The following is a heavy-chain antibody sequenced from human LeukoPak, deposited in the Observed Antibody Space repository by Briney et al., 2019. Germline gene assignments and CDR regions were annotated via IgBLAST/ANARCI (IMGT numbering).Heavy chain of an antibody. D-gene: IGHD6-19*01. CDR2: IDNSGST. CDR3: ASGAGWLIDY. V-gene: IGHV4-4*08. Sequence: SETLSLTCTVSGGHIDSFFWNWIRQPPGKGLEWIGYIDNSGSTKYSPSLNSRITTSRDTSKKQFSLKLTSATAADTAMYYCASGAGWLIDYWGQGTLVSVSS. CDR1: GGHIDSFF. J-gene: IGHJ4*02.